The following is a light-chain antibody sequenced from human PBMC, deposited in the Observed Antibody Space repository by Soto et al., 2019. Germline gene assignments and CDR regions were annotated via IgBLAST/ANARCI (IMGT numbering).Light chain of an antibody. J-gene: IGKJ3*01. Sequence: DIQLTQSPSFLSASVGDRVTITCRASQDVSRYLALYQQKPGKAPNLLIYAASTLRSGVPSRFSGSGSETEFTLTISILQPEDFATYCCQQLNSYVFAFGPGTNVDIK. CDR3: QQLNSYVFA. CDR1: QDVSRY. CDR2: AAS. V-gene: IGKV1-9*01.